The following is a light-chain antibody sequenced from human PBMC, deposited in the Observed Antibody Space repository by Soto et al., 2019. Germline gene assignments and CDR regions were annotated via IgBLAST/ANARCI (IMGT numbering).Light chain of an antibody. CDR3: SSYTSSSSLYVV. V-gene: IGLV2-14*01. Sequence: QSALTQPASVSGSPGQSITISCTGTSTDVGAYDYVSWYQQHPGKAPKLMIYEVTNRPSGVSDRFSGSKSGNTASLTISGLQAEDEAHYYCSSYTSSSSLYVVFGGGTKLTVL. J-gene: IGLJ2*01. CDR2: EVT. CDR1: STDVGAYDY.